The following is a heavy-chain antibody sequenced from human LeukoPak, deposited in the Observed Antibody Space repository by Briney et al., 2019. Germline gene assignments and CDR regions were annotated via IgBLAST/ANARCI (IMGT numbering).Heavy chain of an antibody. CDR1: GFTFSSYG. D-gene: IGHD1-26*01. V-gene: IGHV3-30*03. J-gene: IGHJ6*03. CDR2: ISYDGSNK. Sequence: GSLRLSCAASGFTFSSYGMHWVRQAPGKGLEWVAVISYDGSNKYYADSVKGRFTISRDNSKNTLYLQMNSLKTEDTAVYYCTTDYSGSPSYYYYYYMDVWGKGTTVTVSS. CDR3: TTDYSGSPSYYYYYYMDV.